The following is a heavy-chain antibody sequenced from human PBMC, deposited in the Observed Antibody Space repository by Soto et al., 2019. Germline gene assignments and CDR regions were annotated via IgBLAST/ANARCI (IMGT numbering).Heavy chain of an antibody. CDR3: AREGPRPYYYYGMDV. D-gene: IGHD6-6*01. J-gene: IGHJ6*02. CDR2: ISTYNGDA. CDR1: GYTFSTSG. V-gene: IGHV1-18*01. Sequence: QAQLEQSGAEVKKPGASVKVSCKSSGYTFSTSGISWVRQAPGQGLEWMGWISTYNGDANYAQRFQGRVTKTTDTTTSTTFMYLRSLRSDDTAVYYCAREGPRPYYYYGMDVWGQGTTVTVSS.